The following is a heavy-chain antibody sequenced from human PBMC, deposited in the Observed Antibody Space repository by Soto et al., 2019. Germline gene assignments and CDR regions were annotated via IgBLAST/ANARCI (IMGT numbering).Heavy chain of an antibody. Sequence: QVQLVQSGAEVKKPGASVKISCKASGYTFIHYYIHWVRQAPGQGLEWMAIINPNGGSTNYAQKCQGRVSVTSDTSTTTVSRELNSLESDDTDVYFCARSLLQGDFWGQGSLVTVSS. J-gene: IGHJ4*02. V-gene: IGHV1-46*01. CDR2: INPNGGST. D-gene: IGHD2-21*01. CDR3: ARSLLQGDF. CDR1: GYTFIHYY.